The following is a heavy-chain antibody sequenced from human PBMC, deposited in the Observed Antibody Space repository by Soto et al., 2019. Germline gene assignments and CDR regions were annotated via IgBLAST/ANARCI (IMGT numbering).Heavy chain of an antibody. Sequence: QVQLQQWGAGLLKPSETLSLTCAVYGGSFSGYYWSWIRQPPGKGLEWIGEINHSGSTNYNPSLTSRVTISVXXSXNXXSLKLSSVTAADTAVYYCARGRYDILLRMRRGMDVWGQGTTVTVSS. D-gene: IGHD3-9*01. J-gene: IGHJ6*02. CDR1: GGSFSGYY. CDR3: ARGRYDILLRMRRGMDV. V-gene: IGHV4-34*01. CDR2: INHSGST.